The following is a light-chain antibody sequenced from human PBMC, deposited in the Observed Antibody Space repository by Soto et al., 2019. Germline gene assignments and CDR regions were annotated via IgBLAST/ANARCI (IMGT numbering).Light chain of an antibody. CDR2: EVT. CDR3: SSYTNINTRACV. CDR1: SSDIGSYNR. J-gene: IGLJ1*01. Sequence: QSVLTQPASVSGSPGQSITISCTGTSSDIGSYNRVSWYQQHPGKAPKLIINEVTDRPSGVSNRFSGSKSGNTASLTVSGLQAEDEAEYYCSSYTNINTRACVFGTGTKVTVL. V-gene: IGLV2-14*01.